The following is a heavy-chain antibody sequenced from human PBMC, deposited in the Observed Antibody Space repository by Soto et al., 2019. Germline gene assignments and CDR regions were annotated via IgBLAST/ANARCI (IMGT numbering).Heavy chain of an antibody. CDR3: AKDGSYSDSPTESDS. V-gene: IGHV3-23*01. J-gene: IGHJ4*02. CDR2: ISGGGGNT. D-gene: IGHD3-16*01. CDR1: GFTFSSYG. Sequence: GGSLRLSCAAFGFTFSSYGMSWVRQAPGKGLEWVSGISGGGGNTFYADSVKGRFTISRDNSKNTVYLQMNSLRAEDTAVYYCAKDGSYSDSPTESDSWGQGILVTVSS.